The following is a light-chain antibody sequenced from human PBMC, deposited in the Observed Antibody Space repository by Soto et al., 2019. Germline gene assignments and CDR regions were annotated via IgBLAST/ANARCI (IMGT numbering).Light chain of an antibody. CDR3: QQNYSTPHT. CDR1: QSISSY. J-gene: IGKJ5*01. Sequence: EMQMTQSPSSLSASVGDRVSITCRAGQSISSYLNWYQQKPGKAPKLLIYAASSLQSGVPSRFSGSGSGTDFTLTISSLQPEDFATYYCQQNYSTPHTFGQGTRLENK. CDR2: AAS. V-gene: IGKV1-39*01.